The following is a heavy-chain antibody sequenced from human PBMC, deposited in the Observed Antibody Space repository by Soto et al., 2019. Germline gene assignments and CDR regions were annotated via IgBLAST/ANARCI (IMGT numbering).Heavy chain of an antibody. Sequence: PGGSLRLSCAASGFTFSSYGMHWVRQAPGKGLEWVAVISYDGSNKYYADSVKGRFTISRDNSKNTLYLQMNSLRAEDTAVYYCANTGRASSSWVRYYYGMDVWGQGTTVTVSS. V-gene: IGHV3-30*18. CDR3: ANTGRASSSWVRYYYGMDV. CDR1: GFTFSSYG. D-gene: IGHD6-13*01. J-gene: IGHJ6*02. CDR2: ISYDGSNK.